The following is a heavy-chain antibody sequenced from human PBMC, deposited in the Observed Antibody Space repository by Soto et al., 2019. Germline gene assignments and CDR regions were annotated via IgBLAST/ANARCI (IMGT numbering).Heavy chain of an antibody. CDR1: GFIFSNHW. CDR3: ARYGSGSYYMATAPPTDYGMDV. CDR2: INSPGSAT. V-gene: IGHV3-74*01. D-gene: IGHD3-10*01. Sequence: EEQLVESGGGLVQPGDSLRLSCAASGFIFSNHWIHWVRLAPGKGLVWVSRINSPGSATDYADSVKGRFTISRDNAKNTVYLQRNSLRVEDTAVYYCARYGSGSYYMATAPPTDYGMDVWGQGTTVIVSS. J-gene: IGHJ6*02.